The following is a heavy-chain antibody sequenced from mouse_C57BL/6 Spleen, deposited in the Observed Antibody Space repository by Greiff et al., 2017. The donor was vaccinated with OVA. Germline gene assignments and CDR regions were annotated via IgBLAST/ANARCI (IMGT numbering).Heavy chain of an antibody. Sequence: VQLVESGPGLVAPSQSLSITCTVSGFSLTSYAISWVRQPPGKGLEWLGVIWTGGGTNYNSALKSRLSISKDTSKSQVFLKMNSLQTDDTARYYCAREGTTATLYAMDYWGQGTSVTVSS. J-gene: IGHJ4*01. CDR1: GFSLTSYA. V-gene: IGHV2-9-1*01. D-gene: IGHD1-2*01. CDR3: AREGTTATLYAMDY. CDR2: IWTGGGT.